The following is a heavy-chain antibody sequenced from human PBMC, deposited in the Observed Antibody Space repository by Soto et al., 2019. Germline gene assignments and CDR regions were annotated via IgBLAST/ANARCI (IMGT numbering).Heavy chain of an antibody. CDR1: GFTFSKYW. Sequence: GGSLRLSCAASGFTFSKYWMHWVRQAPGKGLVWVSRINLDGSLPTYADSVKGRFTMSRDNAKNTLYLQMNSLRAEDTAVYYCVNREPGYWGQGTLVTVSS. D-gene: IGHD1-1*01. V-gene: IGHV3-74*01. CDR2: INLDGSLP. CDR3: VNREPGY. J-gene: IGHJ4*02.